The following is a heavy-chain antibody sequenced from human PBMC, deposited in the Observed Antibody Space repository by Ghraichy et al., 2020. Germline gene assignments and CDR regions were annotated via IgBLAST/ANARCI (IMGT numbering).Heavy chain of an antibody. J-gene: IGHJ4*02. D-gene: IGHD6-25*01. CDR3: ARFAAADYFDY. V-gene: IGHV3-64*01. CDR2: ISSNGGST. Sequence: GESLNISCAASGFTFSSYAMHWVRQAPGKGLEYVSAISSNGGSTYYANSVKGRFTISRDNSKNTLYLQMGSLRAEDMAVYYCARFAAADYFDYWGQGTLVTVSS. CDR1: GFTFSSYA.